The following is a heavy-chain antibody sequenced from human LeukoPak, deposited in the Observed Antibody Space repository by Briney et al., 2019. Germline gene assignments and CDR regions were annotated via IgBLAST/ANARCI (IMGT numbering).Heavy chain of an antibody. CDR2: ISGSGGST. J-gene: IGHJ4*02. D-gene: IGHD5-24*01. CDR3: AKDLGYNYVFDY. CDR1: GFTFSSYA. Sequence: WGSLRLSCAASGFTFSSYAMSWVRQAPGKGLEWVSAISGSGGSTYYADSVKGRFTISRDNSKNTLYLQMNSLRAEDTAVYYCAKDLGYNYVFDYWGQGTLVTVSS. V-gene: IGHV3-23*01.